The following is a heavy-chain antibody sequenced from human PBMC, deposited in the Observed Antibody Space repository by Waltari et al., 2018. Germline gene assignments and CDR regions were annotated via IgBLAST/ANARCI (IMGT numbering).Heavy chain of an antibody. Sequence: QVQLVQSGAEVKKPGASVKVSCKASGYTFTGYYMHWVRQAPGQGLEWMGRINPNSGGTNYAQKFQGRVTMTRDTSISTAYMELSRLRSDDTAVYYWAREGGPMVVPRYWYFDLWGRGTLVTVSS. CDR3: AREGGPMVVPRYWYFDL. V-gene: IGHV1-2*06. CDR1: GYTFTGYY. D-gene: IGHD2-15*01. J-gene: IGHJ2*01. CDR2: INPNSGGT.